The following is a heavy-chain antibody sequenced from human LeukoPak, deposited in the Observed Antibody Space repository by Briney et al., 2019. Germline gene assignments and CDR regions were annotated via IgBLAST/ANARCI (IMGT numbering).Heavy chain of an antibody. V-gene: IGHV4-34*01. CDR3: ARDSKALPYYDFWSTDPYYYYYMDV. D-gene: IGHD3-3*01. Sequence: SETLSLTCAVYGASLSGDYWTWIRQPPGKGLEWIGEINHSGSTNYNPSLKSRVTISVDTSKNQFSLKLSSVTAADTAVYYCARDSKALPYYDFWSTDPYYYYYMDVWGKGTTVTVSS. CDR2: INHSGST. CDR1: GASLSGDY. J-gene: IGHJ6*03.